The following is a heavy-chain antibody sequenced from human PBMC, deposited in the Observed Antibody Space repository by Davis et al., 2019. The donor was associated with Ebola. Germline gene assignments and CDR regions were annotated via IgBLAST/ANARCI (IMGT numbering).Heavy chain of an antibody. V-gene: IGHV3-74*01. D-gene: IGHD2-21*02. CDR1: GFTFSSYS. CDR3: ARGPNCGGDCFRPYYYYYGMDV. CDR2: INSDGSST. Sequence: GESLKISCAASGFTFSSYSMNWVRQAPGKGLVWVSRINSDGSSTSYADSVKGRFTISRDNAKNTLYLQMNSLRAEDTAVYYCARGPNCGGDCFRPYYYYYGMDVWGQGTTVTVSS. J-gene: IGHJ6*02.